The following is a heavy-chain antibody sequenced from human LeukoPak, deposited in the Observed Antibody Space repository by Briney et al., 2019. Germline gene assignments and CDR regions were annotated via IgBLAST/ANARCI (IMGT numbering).Heavy chain of an antibody. V-gene: IGHV3-66*01. J-gene: IGHJ4*02. CDR3: AGGGAEPETYYYDSSGRDY. D-gene: IGHD3-22*01. CDR2: IYSGGST. Sequence: GGSLRLSCAASGFTVSSNYMSWVRQAPGKGLEWVSVIYSGGSTYYADSVKGRFTISRDNSKNTLYLQMNSLRAEDTAVYYCAGGGAEPETYYYDSSGRDYWGQGTLVTVSS. CDR1: GFTVSSNY.